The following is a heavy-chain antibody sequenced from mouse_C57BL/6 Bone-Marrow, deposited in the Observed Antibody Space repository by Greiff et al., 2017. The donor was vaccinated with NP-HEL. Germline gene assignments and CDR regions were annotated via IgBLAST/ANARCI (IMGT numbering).Heavy chain of an antibody. Sequence: VQLKESGPGLVKPSQSLSLTCSVTGYSITSGYYWNWIRQFPGNKLEWMGYISYDGSNNYNPSLKNRISITRDTSKNQFFLKLNSVTTEDTATYYCARGGWLLFDYWGQGTTLTVSS. CDR1: GYSITSGYY. CDR2: ISYDGSN. CDR3: ARGGWLLFDY. V-gene: IGHV3-6*01. D-gene: IGHD2-3*01. J-gene: IGHJ2*01.